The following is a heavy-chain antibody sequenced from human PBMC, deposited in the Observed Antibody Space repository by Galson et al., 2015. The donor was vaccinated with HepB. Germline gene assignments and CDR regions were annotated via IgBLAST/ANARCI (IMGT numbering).Heavy chain of an antibody. Sequence: SLRLSCAASGFTFSSYEMNWVRQAPGKGLEWVSYISSSGSTTYYADSVKGRFTISRDDSKNTLYLQMNSLRAEDTAVYYCAKVSVAGYYDSSGYYYFDYWGQGTLVTVSS. CDR2: ISSSGSTT. V-gene: IGHV3-48*03. CDR1: GFTFSSYE. D-gene: IGHD3-22*01. J-gene: IGHJ4*02. CDR3: AKVSVAGYYDSSGYYYFDY.